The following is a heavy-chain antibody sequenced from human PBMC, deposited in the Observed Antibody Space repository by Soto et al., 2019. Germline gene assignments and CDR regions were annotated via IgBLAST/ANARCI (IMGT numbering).Heavy chain of an antibody. D-gene: IGHD3-10*01. CDR2: ISSSGSTI. J-gene: IGHJ6*02. V-gene: IGHV3-11*01. Sequence: GGSLRLSCAASGFTFSDYYMSWIRQAPGKGLEWVSYISSSGSTIYYADSVKGRFTISRDNAKNSLYLQMNSLRAEDTAVYYCARDRGVSPPNYYYYGMDVWGQGTTVTVSS. CDR1: GFTFSDYY. CDR3: ARDRGVSPPNYYYYGMDV.